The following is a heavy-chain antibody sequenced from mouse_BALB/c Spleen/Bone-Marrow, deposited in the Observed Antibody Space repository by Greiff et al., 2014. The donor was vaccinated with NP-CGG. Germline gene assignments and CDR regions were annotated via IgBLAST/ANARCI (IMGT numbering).Heavy chain of an antibody. CDR1: GYTFTSYV. CDR2: INPYNDGT. V-gene: IGHV1-14*01. D-gene: IGHD2-4*01. Sequence: VQLQQSGPELVKPGASVKMSCTASGYTFTSYVMHWVKQKPGQGLEWIGYINPYNDGTTYNEKFKGKATLTSDKSSSTAYMELSSLTSEDSAVYYCARGNYYDYDYFDYGGQGTTLTVSS. J-gene: IGHJ2*01. CDR3: ARGNYYDYDYFDY.